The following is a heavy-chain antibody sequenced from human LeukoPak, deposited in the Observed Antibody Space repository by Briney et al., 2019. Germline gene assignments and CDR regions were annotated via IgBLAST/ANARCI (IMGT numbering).Heavy chain of an antibody. J-gene: IGHJ3*02. CDR3: TREDYCSSTSCLSQGAADAFDI. D-gene: IGHD2-2*01. CDR1: GWSFSGYH. V-gene: IGHV4-34*01. CDR2: INHSGST. Sequence: SETLSLPCAVYGWSFSGYHERWVRQPPGKGLEWIGEINHSGSTNHNPSLKSRVTISVDAYKNQVYGKLSSVTAADTAVHYGTREDYCSSTSCLSQGAADAFDIWSQVAMVTVSS.